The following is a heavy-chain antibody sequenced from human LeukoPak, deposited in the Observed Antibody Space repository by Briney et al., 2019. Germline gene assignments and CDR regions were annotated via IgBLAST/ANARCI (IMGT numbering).Heavy chain of an antibody. Sequence: SSVKVSCKASGYTFTSYGISWVRQAPGQGLEWMGWIRAYNGNTNYAQKLQCRVTMTTNTSTSTAYMELRSLRSDDTAVYYCERRCGGDCYDAFDIWGQGTMVTVSS. CDR2: IRAYNGNT. CDR1: GYTFTSYG. D-gene: IGHD2-21*02. J-gene: IGHJ3*02. V-gene: IGHV1-18*01. CDR3: ERRCGGDCYDAFDI.